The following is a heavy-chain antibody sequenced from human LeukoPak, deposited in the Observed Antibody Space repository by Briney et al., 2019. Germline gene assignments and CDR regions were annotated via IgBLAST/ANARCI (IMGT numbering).Heavy chain of an antibody. J-gene: IGHJ3*02. CDR2: IYHSGST. Sequence: SQTPSLTCAVSGGSISSGGYSWSWIRQPPGKGLEWIGYIYHSGSTYYNPSLKSRVTISVDRSKNQFSLKLSSVTAADTAVYYCAGYPSGYYDSSGYSRPDAFDIWGQGTMVTVSS. CDR3: AGYPSGYYDSSGYSRPDAFDI. CDR1: GGSISSGGYS. D-gene: IGHD3-22*01. V-gene: IGHV4-30-2*01.